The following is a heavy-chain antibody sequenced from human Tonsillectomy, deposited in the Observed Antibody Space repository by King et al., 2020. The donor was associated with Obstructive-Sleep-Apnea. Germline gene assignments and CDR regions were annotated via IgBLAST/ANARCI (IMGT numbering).Heavy chain of an antibody. CDR2: SWYDGSDE. Sequence: VQLVESGGGVVQPGRSLRLSCATSGFTFSTYGMHWVRQAPGKGLEWVAVSWYDGSDEYFTDSVKGRFTISRDNSKNTLYLQMNSLKAEDTALYFCAKDVSDILTDHCHEAFDLWGQGTMVTVSS. D-gene: IGHD3-9*01. CDR3: AKDVSDILTDHCHEAFDL. J-gene: IGHJ3*01. CDR1: GFTFSTYG. V-gene: IGHV3-33*06.